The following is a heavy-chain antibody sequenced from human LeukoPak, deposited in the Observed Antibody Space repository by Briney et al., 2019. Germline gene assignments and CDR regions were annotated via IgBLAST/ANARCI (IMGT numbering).Heavy chain of an antibody. Sequence: PGGSLRLSCAASGFTFSSYAMSWVRQAPGKGLEWVSAISGSGGSTYYADSVKGRFTISRDISKNTLYLQMNSLRAEDMAVYYCAKAPPSSYYYYYGMDVWGQGTTVTVSS. CDR3: AKAPPSSYYYYYGMDV. CDR1: GFTFSSYA. CDR2: ISGSGGST. V-gene: IGHV3-23*01. J-gene: IGHJ6*02. D-gene: IGHD6-13*01.